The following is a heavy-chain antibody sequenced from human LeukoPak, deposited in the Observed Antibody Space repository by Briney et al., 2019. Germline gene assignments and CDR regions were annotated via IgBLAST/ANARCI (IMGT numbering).Heavy chain of an antibody. J-gene: IGHJ3*02. CDR2: YDPEHEET. D-gene: IGHD4-17*01. CDR1: GYSLTDLS. CDR3: ARDYGDAFDI. V-gene: IGHV1-24*01. Sequence: ASVKVSCKVSGYSLTDLSMHWVRQAPGKGLEWMGGYDPEHEETIYAQKFQGRVTMTRDTSTSTVYMELSSLRSEDTAVYYCARDYGDAFDIWGQGTMVTVSS.